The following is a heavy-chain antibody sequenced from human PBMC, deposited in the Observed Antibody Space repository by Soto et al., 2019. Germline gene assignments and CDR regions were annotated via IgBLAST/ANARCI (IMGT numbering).Heavy chain of an antibody. V-gene: IGHV2-5*02. Sequence: QITLKESGPTLVKPTQTLTLTCTFSGFSLSTSGVGVGWIRQPPGKALEWLALIYWDDDKRYSPSLKSRITTTKVTATTKVVPTIPIMVPVDSATFYCSHYFFLLVDDAFDIWGQGTMVTVSS. CDR3: SHYFFLLVDDAFDI. D-gene: IGHD2-8*02. J-gene: IGHJ3*02. CDR2: IYWDDDK. CDR1: GFSLSTSGVG.